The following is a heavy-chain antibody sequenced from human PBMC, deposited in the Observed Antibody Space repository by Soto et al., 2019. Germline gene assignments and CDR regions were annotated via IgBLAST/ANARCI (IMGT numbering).Heavy chain of an antibody. Sequence: GGSLRLSCAASGFTFSSYAMHWVRQAPGKGLEWVAVISYDGSNKYYADSVKGRFTISRDNSKNTLYLQMNSLRAEDTAVYYCARDWARTTVTVPGYYYYGMDVWGQGTTVTVSS. D-gene: IGHD4-4*01. V-gene: IGHV3-30-3*01. CDR2: ISYDGSNK. CDR3: ARDWARTTVTVPGYYYYGMDV. CDR1: GFTFSSYA. J-gene: IGHJ6*02.